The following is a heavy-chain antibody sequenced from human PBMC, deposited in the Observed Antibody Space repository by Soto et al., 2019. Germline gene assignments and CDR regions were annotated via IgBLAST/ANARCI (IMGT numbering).Heavy chain of an antibody. CDR1: GFTFSTYS. CDR3: GRVRGYSYGYGDF. V-gene: IGHV3-48*02. Sequence: ELQLVESGGGLVQPGGSLRLSCAASGFTFSTYSINWVRQSPGKGLEWVSHIISSSSPIYYADSVMGRFTISRDNAKNSLYRHMNRLRDGDTAVYYCGRVRGYSYGYGDFWGQGTTVTVSS. CDR2: IISSSSPI. J-gene: IGHJ6*02. D-gene: IGHD5-18*01.